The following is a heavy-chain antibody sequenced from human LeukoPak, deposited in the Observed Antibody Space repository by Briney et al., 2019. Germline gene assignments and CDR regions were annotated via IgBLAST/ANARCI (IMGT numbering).Heavy chain of an antibody. J-gene: IGHJ4*02. V-gene: IGHV4-4*07. CDR2: VYTSGST. D-gene: IGHD3-22*01. CDR3: ARDEKAGDSSGYAPRFDY. Sequence: SETLSLTCTVSGGSISSYYWSWIRQPAGKGLEWIGRVYTSGSTNYNPSLKSRVTMSVDTSKNQFSLKLSSVTAADTAVYYCARDEKAGDSSGYAPRFDYWGQETLVTVSS. CDR1: GGSISSYY.